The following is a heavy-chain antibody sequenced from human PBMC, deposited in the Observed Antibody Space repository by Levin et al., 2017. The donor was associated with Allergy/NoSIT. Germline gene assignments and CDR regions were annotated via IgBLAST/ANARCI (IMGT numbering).Heavy chain of an antibody. J-gene: IGHJ4*02. CDR3: ARVNGLIFGVVIHQPPIDY. CDR2: ISAYNGNT. D-gene: IGHD3-3*01. Sequence: ASVKVSCKASGYTFTSYGISWVRQAPGQGLEWMGWISAYNGNTNYAQKLQGRVTMTTDTSTSTAYMELRSLRSDDTAVYYCARVNGLIFGVVIHQPPIDYWGQGTLVTVSS. V-gene: IGHV1-18*01. CDR1: GYTFTSYG.